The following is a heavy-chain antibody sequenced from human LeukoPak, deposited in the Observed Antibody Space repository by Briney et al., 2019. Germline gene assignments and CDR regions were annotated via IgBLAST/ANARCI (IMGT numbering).Heavy chain of an antibody. CDR2: IYPGDSDT. CDR1: GYSFTSYW. J-gene: IGHJ4*02. D-gene: IGHD6-6*01. V-gene: IGHV5-51*01. Sequence: GESLQISCKGSGYSFTSYWIGWVRQMPGKGLEWMGIIYPGDSDTRYSPSFQGQVTISADKSISTAYLQWSSLKASDTAMYYCARQARGASIAVDYFDYWGQGTLVTVSS. CDR3: ARQARGASIAVDYFDY.